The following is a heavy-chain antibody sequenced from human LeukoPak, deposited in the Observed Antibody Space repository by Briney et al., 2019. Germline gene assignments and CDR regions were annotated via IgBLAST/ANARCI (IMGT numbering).Heavy chain of an antibody. J-gene: IGHJ4*02. Sequence: AAVKFSCKASGYTFTSYGISWVRQAPVQGLEWMGWISAYNGNTNYAQKLQGRVTMTTDTSTNTAYMELRGLRSDDTAVYYCARFAFDAYYDSSGYFGPDYWGQGTLVTVSS. V-gene: IGHV1-18*01. CDR3: ARFAFDAYYDSSGYFGPDY. CDR1: GYTFTSYG. CDR2: ISAYNGNT. D-gene: IGHD3-22*01.